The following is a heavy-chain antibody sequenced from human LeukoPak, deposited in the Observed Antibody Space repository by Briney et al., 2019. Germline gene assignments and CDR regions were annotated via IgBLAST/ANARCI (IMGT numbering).Heavy chain of an antibody. Sequence: PSETLSLTCTVSGDSISSYYCSWIRQPPGKGLEWIGYIYYTGSTNYNPSLKSRVTISVDTSKNQFSLKLSSVTAADTAVYYCASNHYNRNNLYYFTYWGQGRLVTVSS. J-gene: IGHJ4*02. D-gene: IGHD1/OR15-1a*01. CDR1: GDSISSYY. CDR3: ASNHYNRNNLYYFTY. CDR2: IYYTGST. V-gene: IGHV4-59*08.